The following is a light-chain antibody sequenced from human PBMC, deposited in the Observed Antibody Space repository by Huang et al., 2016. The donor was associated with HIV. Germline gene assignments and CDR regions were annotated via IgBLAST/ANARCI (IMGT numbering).Light chain of an antibody. V-gene: IGKV3-15*01. J-gene: IGKJ1*01. CDR3: QQYSNWPRRT. CDR1: QSFGTS. Sequence: EIVVTQSPATLSLSPGERATLSCRASQSFGTSLAWYQQKPGQAPRLLIYTASSRMPGVPARFSGSGSGTEFTLTISSLQSEDFAVYFCQQYSNWPRRTFGQGTKV. CDR2: TAS.